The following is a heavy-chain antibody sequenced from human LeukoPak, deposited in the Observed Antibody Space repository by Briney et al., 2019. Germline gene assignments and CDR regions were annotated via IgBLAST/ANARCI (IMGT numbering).Heavy chain of an antibody. CDR2: INPNSGGT. CDR1: GYTFTGYY. Sequence: ASVKVSCKASGYTFTGYYMHWVRQAPGQGLEWMGWINPNSGGTNYAQKFQGRVTMTRDTSISTAYMELSRLRSDDTAVYYCARDPRWLTIHTRFDYWGQGTLVTVSS. CDR3: ARDPRWLTIHTRFDY. D-gene: IGHD5-24*01. V-gene: IGHV1-2*02. J-gene: IGHJ4*02.